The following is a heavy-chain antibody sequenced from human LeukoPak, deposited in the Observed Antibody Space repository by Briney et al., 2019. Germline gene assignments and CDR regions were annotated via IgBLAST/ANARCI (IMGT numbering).Heavy chain of an antibody. D-gene: IGHD4-17*01. Sequence: SETLSLTCTVSGGSISSYDWSWIRQTPGKGLEWIGYIYYSGSTNYNPSLKTRVTISVDTSKNQFSLKLSSVTAADTAVYYCARNLVDDYGNFDYWGQGTLVTVSS. CDR3: ARNLVDDYGNFDY. V-gene: IGHV4-59*01. CDR1: GGSISSYD. CDR2: IYYSGST. J-gene: IGHJ4*02.